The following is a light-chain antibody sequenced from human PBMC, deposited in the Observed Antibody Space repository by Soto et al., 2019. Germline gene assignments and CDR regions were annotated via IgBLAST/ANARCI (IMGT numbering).Light chain of an antibody. CDR3: SAWDDSTSGWV. V-gene: IGLV1-47*01. CDR1: SSTIESHH. J-gene: IGLJ3*02. Sequence: QSALTQPPSASGTPGQRVTISCSGSSSTIESHHVYWYQQVTGTAPKLLIYSNDQRPSGVPGRFSASKSGTSASLAISGLRSEDEADYYCSAWDDSTSGWVFGGGTKVTVL. CDR2: SND.